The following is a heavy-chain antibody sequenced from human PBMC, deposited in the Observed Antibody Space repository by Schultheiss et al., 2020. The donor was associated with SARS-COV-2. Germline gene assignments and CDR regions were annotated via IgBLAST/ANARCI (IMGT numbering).Heavy chain of an antibody. CDR2: IKDSGRTT. D-gene: IGHD4-11*01. CDR1: GGPFNNYY. V-gene: IGHV4-34*01. Sequence: ESLKISCAVYGGPFNNYYWTWIRQPPTKGVEWIGEIKDSGRTTNYNPSLKSRVTISVDTSKNQFSLRLTSVTAADTAVYYCARGGSSNQPLQYYYYMDVWGKGTPVTVSS. CDR3: ARGGSSNQPLQYYYYMDV. J-gene: IGHJ6*03.